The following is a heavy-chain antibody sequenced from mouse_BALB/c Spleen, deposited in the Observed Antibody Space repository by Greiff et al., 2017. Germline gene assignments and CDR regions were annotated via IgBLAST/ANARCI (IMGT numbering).Heavy chain of an antibody. CDR3: TRGITTANNY. D-gene: IGHD1-2*01. CDR1: GYTFTDYE. CDR2: IDPETGGT. J-gene: IGHJ2*01. V-gene: IGHV1-15*01. Sequence: QVQLKQSGAELVRPGASVTLSCKASGYTFTDYEMHWVKQTPVHGLEWIGAIDPETGGTAYNQKFKGKATLTADKSSSTAYMELRSLTSEDSAVYYCTRGITTANNYWGQGTTLTVSS.